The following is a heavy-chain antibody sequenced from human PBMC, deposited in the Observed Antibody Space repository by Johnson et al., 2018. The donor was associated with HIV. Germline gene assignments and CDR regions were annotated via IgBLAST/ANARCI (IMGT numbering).Heavy chain of an antibody. V-gene: IGHV3-66*01. D-gene: IGHD2-15*01. Sequence: MQLVESGGGLVQPGGSLRLSCAASGFTVSSNYMSWVRQAPGKGLEWVSVIYSGGSTYYADSVKGRFTISRDNAKNTLYLQMNSLRAEDTAVFYCARDRKWVGARSGDAFDIWGQGTMVTVSS. CDR1: GFTVSSNY. CDR3: ARDRKWVGARSGDAFDI. J-gene: IGHJ3*02. CDR2: IYSGGST.